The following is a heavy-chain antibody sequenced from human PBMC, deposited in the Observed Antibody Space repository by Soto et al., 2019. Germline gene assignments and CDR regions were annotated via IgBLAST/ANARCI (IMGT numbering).Heavy chain of an antibody. Sequence: ASETLSLTCAVSGVSISSGGYSWSWVRQPPGKGLEWIGYIYHSGSTYYNPSLKSRVTISVDTSKNQFSLKLSSVTAADTAVYYCARLRNASGWFVRYWGQGTLVTVSS. V-gene: IGHV4-30-2*03. CDR2: IYHSGST. J-gene: IGHJ4*02. D-gene: IGHD6-19*01. CDR3: ARLRNASGWFVRY. CDR1: GVSISSGGYS.